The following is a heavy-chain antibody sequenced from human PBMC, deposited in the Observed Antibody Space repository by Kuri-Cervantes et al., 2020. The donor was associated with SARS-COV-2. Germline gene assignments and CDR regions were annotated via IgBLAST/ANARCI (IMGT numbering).Heavy chain of an antibody. J-gene: IGHJ4*02. V-gene: IGHV3-21*01. Sequence: GESLKISCAASGFTFSSHSMNWVRQAPGKGLEWVSSISSRSSYISYADSMKGRFTISRDNAKNSLYLQMNSLRAEDTAVYYCARGNYVMYSRWPTAPSDYWGQGTLVTVSS. D-gene: IGHD3-16*01. CDR3: ARGNYVMYSRWPTAPSDY. CDR2: ISSRSSYI. CDR1: GFTFSSHS.